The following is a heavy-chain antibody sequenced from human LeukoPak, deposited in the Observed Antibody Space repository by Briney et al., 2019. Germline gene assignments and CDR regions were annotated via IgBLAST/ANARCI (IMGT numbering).Heavy chain of an antibody. V-gene: IGHV3-15*01. Sequence: GGSLRLSCAASGFTFSNAWMSWVRQAPGKGLEWVGRIKSNTDGGTTDYAAPVKGRFTISRDDSKSIAYLQMNSLKTEDTAVYYCTRDKRAGYSSGWPGTGYWGQGTLVTVSS. J-gene: IGHJ4*02. D-gene: IGHD6-19*01. CDR3: TRDKRAGYSSGWPGTGY. CDR2: IKSNTDGGTT. CDR1: GFTFSNAW.